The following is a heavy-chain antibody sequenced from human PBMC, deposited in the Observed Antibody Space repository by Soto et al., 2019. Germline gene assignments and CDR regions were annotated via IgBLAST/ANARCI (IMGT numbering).Heavy chain of an antibody. CDR2: IYHSGST. CDR3: AREPGGRGYYCGMVV. CDR1: GGSISGGGYS. V-gene: IGHV4-30-2*01. J-gene: IGHJ6*02. Sequence: SETLSLGCAVSGGSISGGGYSWRWIRQPPGKGLEWIGYIYHSGSTYYNPSLKSRVTISVDRSKNQFSLTLSSVTAAYTPLYYCAREPGGRGYYCGMVVWCQGTTVTVSS. D-gene: IGHD3-10*01.